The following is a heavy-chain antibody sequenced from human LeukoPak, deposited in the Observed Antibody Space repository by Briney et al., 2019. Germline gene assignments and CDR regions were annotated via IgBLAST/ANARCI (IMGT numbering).Heavy chain of an antibody. CDR1: GGSISSYY. Sequence: SETLSLTCTVSGGSISSYYWSWIRQPPGKGLEWIGYIYYSGSTNYSPSLKSRVTISVDMSKDQFSLKLSSVTAADTAVFYCARHVSGITAGGRNAFDIWGQGTMVTVSS. V-gene: IGHV4-59*08. D-gene: IGHD6-13*01. CDR3: ARHVSGITAGGRNAFDI. J-gene: IGHJ3*02. CDR2: IYYSGST.